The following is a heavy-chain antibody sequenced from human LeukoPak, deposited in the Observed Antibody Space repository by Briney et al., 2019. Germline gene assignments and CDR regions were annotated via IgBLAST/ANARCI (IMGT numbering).Heavy chain of an antibody. J-gene: IGHJ6*03. CDR1: GGSVSSVSSY. Sequence: PSQTLSLTCTVSGGSVSSVSSYWSWVRQPAGKGLEWIGRIYTSGSTNYNPSLKSRVTMSVDTSKNQFSLKLSSVTAADTAVYYCARGTIAVAGTWRSYYYYYMDVWGKGTTVTISS. D-gene: IGHD6-19*01. CDR2: IYTSGST. CDR3: ARGTIAVAGTWRSYYYYYMDV. V-gene: IGHV4-61*02.